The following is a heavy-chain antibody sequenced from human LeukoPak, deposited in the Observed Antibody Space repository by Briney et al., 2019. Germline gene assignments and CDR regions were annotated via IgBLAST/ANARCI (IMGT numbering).Heavy chain of an antibody. CDR1: GFTFSSYS. CDR2: ISSSSSYI. V-gene: IGHV3-21*01. D-gene: IGHD2-2*01. Sequence: GGSLRLSCAASGFTFSSYSMNWVRQAPGKGLEWVSSISSSSSYIYYADSVKGRFTISRDNAKNSLYLQMNSLRAEDTAVYYCASRTSSLCPYFDHWGQGTLVTVSS. J-gene: IGHJ4*02. CDR3: ASRTSSLCPYFDH.